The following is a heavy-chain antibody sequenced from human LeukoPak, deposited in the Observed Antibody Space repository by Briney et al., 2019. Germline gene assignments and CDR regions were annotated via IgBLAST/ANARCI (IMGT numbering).Heavy chain of an antibody. J-gene: IGHJ6*02. CDR2: IYYSGST. V-gene: IGHV4-39*07. D-gene: IGHD3-3*01. CDR3: ARGGPRLTEWLLRPPNYYYYGMDV. CDR1: GGSISSSSYY. Sequence: PSETLSLTCTVSGGSISSSSYYWGWIRQPPGKGLEWIGSIYYSGSTYYNPSLKSRVTISVDTSKNQFSLKLSSVTAADTAVYYCARGGPRLTEWLLRPPNYYYYGMDVWGQGTTVTVSS.